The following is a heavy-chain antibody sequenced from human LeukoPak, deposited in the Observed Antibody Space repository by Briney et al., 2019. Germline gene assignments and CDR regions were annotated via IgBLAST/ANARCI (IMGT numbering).Heavy chain of an antibody. J-gene: IGHJ5*02. CDR3: ASPGSGWS. CDR2: INPNSGGT. V-gene: IGHV1-2*02. CDR1: GYTFSNYY. D-gene: IGHD6-19*01. Sequence: ASVKVSCTASGYTFSNYYMHWVRQAPGQGLEWMGWINPNSGGTNCGPKFQGRVTMTTDTSISTAYMELSSLTSDDTAVYYCASPGSGWSWGQGTLVTVSS.